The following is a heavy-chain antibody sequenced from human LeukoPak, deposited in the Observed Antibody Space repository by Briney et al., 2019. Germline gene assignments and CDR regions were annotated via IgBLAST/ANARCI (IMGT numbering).Heavy chain of an antibody. V-gene: IGHV3-48*03. CDR1: GFTFSSYE. Sequence: GGSLRLSCAASGFTFSSYEMNWVRQAPGKGLEWVSYISSSGSTIYYADSVKGRFTISRDNAKNSLYLQMNSLRAGDTAVYYCARVVKSGRSYYFDYWGQGTLVTVSS. CDR2: ISSSGSTI. CDR3: ARVVKSGRSYYFDY. J-gene: IGHJ4*02. D-gene: IGHD3-3*01.